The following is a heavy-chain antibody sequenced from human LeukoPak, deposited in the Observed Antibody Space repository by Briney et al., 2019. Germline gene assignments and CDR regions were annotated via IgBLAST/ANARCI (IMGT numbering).Heavy chain of an antibody. V-gene: IGHV3-74*03. J-gene: IGHJ4*02. CDR3: ARGNHLDY. CDR2: INTDGSST. CDR1: GFTFSSYW. D-gene: IGHD1-14*01. Sequence: GGSLRPSCAASGFTFSSYWMDWVRQAPGKGLVWVSRINTDGSSTTYADFVKGRFTVSRDNAKNTLYLQMNSLRAEDTAVYHCARGNHLDYWGQGTLVTVSS.